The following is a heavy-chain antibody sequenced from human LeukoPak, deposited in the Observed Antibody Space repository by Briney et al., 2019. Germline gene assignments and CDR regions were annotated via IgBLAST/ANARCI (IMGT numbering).Heavy chain of an antibody. J-gene: IGHJ1*01. D-gene: IGHD6-19*01. CDR2: IKPNSGGT. V-gene: IGHV1-2*06. CDR3: ARPEVQWLGQYEYFQH. CDR1: GYTFTGYY. Sequence: ASVKVSCKASGYTFTGYYMHWVRQAPGQGLEWMGRIKPNSGGTNYAQKFQGRVTMTRDTSISTAYMELSRLRSDDTAVYYCARPEVQWLGQYEYFQHWGQGTLVTVSS.